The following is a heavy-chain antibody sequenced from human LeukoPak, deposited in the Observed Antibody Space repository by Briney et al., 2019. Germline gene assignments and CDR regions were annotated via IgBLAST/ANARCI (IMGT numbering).Heavy chain of an antibody. V-gene: IGHV3-21*01. CDR1: GFTFSSYS. CDR3: ARGVPYYYDSSGYSRFDY. D-gene: IGHD3-22*01. Sequence: GGSLRLSCAASGFTFSSYSMNWVRQAPGKGLEWVSSISSSSSYIYYADSVKGRFTISGDNAKNSLYLQMNSLRAEDTAVYYCARGVPYYYDSSGYSRFDYWGQGTLVTVSS. CDR2: ISSSSSYI. J-gene: IGHJ4*02.